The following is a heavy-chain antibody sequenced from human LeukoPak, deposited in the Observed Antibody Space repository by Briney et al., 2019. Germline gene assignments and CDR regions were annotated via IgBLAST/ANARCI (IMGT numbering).Heavy chain of an antibody. V-gene: IGHV3-7*01. J-gene: IGHJ4*02. Sequence: PGGSLRLPCAASGFTYSSYWMSWLRQAPGKGLEWVANIKQDGSEKYYVDSVKGRFTISRDNAKNSLYMQMNSLRAEDTAVYYGARVGADYDLDYWGQGTLVTVSS. CDR2: IKQDGSEK. CDR3: ARVGADYDLDY. D-gene: IGHD4-17*01. CDR1: GFTYSSYW.